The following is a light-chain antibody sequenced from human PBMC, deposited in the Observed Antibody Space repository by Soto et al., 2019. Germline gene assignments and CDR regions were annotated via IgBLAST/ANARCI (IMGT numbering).Light chain of an antibody. J-gene: IGKJ4*01. Sequence: DIQMTQSPSSVSASVGDRVTITCRASQGISNWLAWYQQQPGKAPKLLISSAYTLQSGVPSRFSGGGSGTHFTLIIISLQPEDFATYYCQQTNTFLPLTFVGGTKVESK. CDR3: QQTNTFLPLT. CDR2: SAY. V-gene: IGKV1-12*01. CDR1: QGISNW.